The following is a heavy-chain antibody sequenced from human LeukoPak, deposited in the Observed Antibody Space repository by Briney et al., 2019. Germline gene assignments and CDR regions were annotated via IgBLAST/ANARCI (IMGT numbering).Heavy chain of an antibody. Sequence: SSETPSLTCTVSGGSISSGYYYWGWIRQPPGRGLEWIGNMYYAGSAYYNPSLRSRITISVDTSKNQCSLNLSSVTAADTAVYYCARSGVRWNWFFDLWGRGTLVTVSS. CDR3: ARSGVRWNWFFDL. CDR1: GGSISSGYYY. CDR2: MYYAGSA. D-gene: IGHD5-24*01. V-gene: IGHV4-39*01. J-gene: IGHJ2*01.